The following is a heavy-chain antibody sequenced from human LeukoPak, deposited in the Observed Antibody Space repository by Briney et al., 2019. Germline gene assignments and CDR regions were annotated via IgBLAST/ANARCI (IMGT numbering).Heavy chain of an antibody. D-gene: IGHD3-22*01. V-gene: IGHV3-21*01. CDR1: GFTFSSYS. Sequence: NPGGSLRLSCAASGFTFSSYSMNWVRQAPGKGLEWVSSISSSSSYIYYADSVKGRFTISRDNAKNSLYLQMNSLRAEDTAVYYCARDKIYDSSGYAYYYYYMDVWGKGTTVTVSS. J-gene: IGHJ6*03. CDR2: ISSSSSYI. CDR3: ARDKIYDSSGYAYYYYYMDV.